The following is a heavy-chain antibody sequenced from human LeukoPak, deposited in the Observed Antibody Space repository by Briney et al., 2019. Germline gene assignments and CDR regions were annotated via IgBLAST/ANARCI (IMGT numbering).Heavy chain of an antibody. CDR2: ISGSGGST. V-gene: IGHV3-23*01. D-gene: IGHD3-3*01. Sequence: GGYLRLSCAASGFTFSSYAVSWVRQAPGKGLEWVSAISGSGGSTYYADSVKGRFTISRDNSKNTLYLQMNSLRAEDTAVYYCATSSLRNTILGYWGQGTLVTVSS. CDR1: GFTFSSYA. J-gene: IGHJ4*02. CDR3: ATSSLRNTILGY.